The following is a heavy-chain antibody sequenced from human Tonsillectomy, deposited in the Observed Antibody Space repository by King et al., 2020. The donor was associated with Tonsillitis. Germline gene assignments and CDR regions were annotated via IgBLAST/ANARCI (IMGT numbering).Heavy chain of an antibody. V-gene: IGHV4-39*01. J-gene: IGHJ4*02. D-gene: IGHD1-26*01. CDR1: GGSISSSDHY. CDR3: ARSVSGSFDY. Sequence: QLQESGPGVVKPSETLSLTCTVSGGSISSSDHYWAWIRQPPGKGLEWIGYMYYSRTIFYNPSLKSRITISGGTSENRFSLKLSSVTAADTAVYFCARSVSGSFDYWGQGAPVTVSS. CDR2: MYYSRTI.